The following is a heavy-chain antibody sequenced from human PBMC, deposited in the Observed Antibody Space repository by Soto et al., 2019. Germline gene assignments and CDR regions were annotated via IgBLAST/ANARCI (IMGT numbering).Heavy chain of an antibody. D-gene: IGHD5-12*01. CDR3: ARGGERWLQFLY. Sequence: SETLSLTCTVSGGSISSYYWSWIRQTPGKGLEWIGYTYYTGSTRYNPSLKSRVTISVDTSKTQFSLKLSSVTAADTAVYYCARGGERWLQFLYWGQGTLVTVSS. CDR2: TYYTGST. J-gene: IGHJ4*02. V-gene: IGHV4-59*01. CDR1: GGSISSYY.